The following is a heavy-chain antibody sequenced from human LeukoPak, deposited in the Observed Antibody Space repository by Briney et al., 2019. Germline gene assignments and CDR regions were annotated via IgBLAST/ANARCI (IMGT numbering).Heavy chain of an antibody. CDR3: ATPRLKGYYYYYGMDV. V-gene: IGHV1-46*01. CDR1: GYSFTSNY. CDR2: IYPRDGST. J-gene: IGHJ6*02. Sequence: WASVKVSCKASGYSFTSNYIHWVRQAPGQGLEWMGMIYPRDGSTSYAQKFQGRVTMTEDTSTDTAYMELSSLRSEDTAVYYCATPRLKGYYYYYGMDVWGQGTTVTVSS.